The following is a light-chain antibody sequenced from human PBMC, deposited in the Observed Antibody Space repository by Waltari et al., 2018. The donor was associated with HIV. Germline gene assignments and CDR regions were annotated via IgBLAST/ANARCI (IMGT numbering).Light chain of an antibody. CDR3: QQYHSYSFT. CDR2: KAS. J-gene: IGKJ3*01. CDR1: QPISSW. V-gene: IGKV1-5*03. Sequence: DIQMTQSPSTVSASVGDRVTITCRASQPISSWLAWYQQKPGKAPNLLIYKASSLQSGVPSRFSGSGSGTEFTLSINSLQADDFATYYCQQYHSYSFTFGPGTKVDIK.